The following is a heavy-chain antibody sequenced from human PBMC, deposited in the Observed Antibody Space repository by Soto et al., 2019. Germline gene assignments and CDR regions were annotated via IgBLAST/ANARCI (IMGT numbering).Heavy chain of an antibody. CDR2: IYHSGST. Sequence: QPQLQESGSGLVKPSQTLSLTCAVSGGSISSGGYSWSWIRQPPGKGLEWIGYIYHSGSTYYNPSIKSRVTISVDRSKNQFSLKLSSVTAADTAVYYCARGPLITMARGYFDYWGQGTLVTVSS. CDR1: GGSISSGGYS. V-gene: IGHV4-30-2*01. CDR3: ARGPLITMARGYFDY. J-gene: IGHJ4*02. D-gene: IGHD3-10*01.